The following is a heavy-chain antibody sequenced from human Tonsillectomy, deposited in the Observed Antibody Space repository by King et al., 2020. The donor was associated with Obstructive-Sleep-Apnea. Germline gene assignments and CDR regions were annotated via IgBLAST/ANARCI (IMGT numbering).Heavy chain of an antibody. J-gene: IGHJ4*02. CDR3: ANGPDYIWGSYRYTGYFDY. D-gene: IGHD3-16*02. Sequence: VQLVESGGGVVQPGGSLRLSCAASGFTFNTYGMHWVRQAPGKGLEWGAVISYDGSNKYYADSVKGRFTISRDNSKNTLYLQMNSPRAEDTAVYYCANGPDYIWGSYRYTGYFDYWRQATLVTVYS. V-gene: IGHV3-30*18. CDR1: GFTFNTYG. CDR2: ISYDGSNK.